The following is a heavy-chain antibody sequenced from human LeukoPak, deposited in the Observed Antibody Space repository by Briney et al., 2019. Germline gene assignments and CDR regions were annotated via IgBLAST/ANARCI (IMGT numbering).Heavy chain of an antibody. Sequence: SETLSLTCTVSGGSISSGGYYWSWIRQHPGKGLEWIGRIYSSGSTNYNPSLKSRVTMSIDTSKNQFSLKLSSVTAADTAMYYCARGWLWAEDYYYMDVWGKGTTVTVSS. CDR1: GGSISSGGYY. CDR3: ARGWLWAEDYYYMDV. D-gene: IGHD5-18*01. CDR2: IYSSGST. V-gene: IGHV4-61*08. J-gene: IGHJ6*03.